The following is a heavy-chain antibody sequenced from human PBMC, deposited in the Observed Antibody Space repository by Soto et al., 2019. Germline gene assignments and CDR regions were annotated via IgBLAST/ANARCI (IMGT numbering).Heavy chain of an antibody. CDR1: GYTFTTFW. Sequence: GESLKISCTGFGYTFTTFWISWVRQVPGKGLEWMGRIDPRDSYVTYSPSFEGHVNISVDKSISTAYLQWGSLKASDTAMYYCARIYCTTTTCDSWFDPWGQGTLVTVSS. J-gene: IGHJ5*02. V-gene: IGHV5-10-1*01. D-gene: IGHD2-2*01. CDR2: IDPRDSYV. CDR3: ARIYCTTTTCDSWFDP.